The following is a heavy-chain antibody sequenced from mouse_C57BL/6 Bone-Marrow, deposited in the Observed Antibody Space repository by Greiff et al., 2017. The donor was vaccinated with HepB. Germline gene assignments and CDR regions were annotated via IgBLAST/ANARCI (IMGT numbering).Heavy chain of an antibody. D-gene: IGHD2-4*01. CDR1: GYTFTDYN. CDR2: INPNNGGT. Sequence: EVQLQQSGPELVKPGASVKMSCKASGYTFTDYNMHWVKQSHGKSLEWIGYINPNNGGTSYNQKFKGKATLTVNKSSSTAYMELRSLTSEDSEVYYCARGYDYTVYYFDYWGQGTTLTVSS. J-gene: IGHJ2*01. CDR3: ARGYDYTVYYFDY. V-gene: IGHV1-22*01.